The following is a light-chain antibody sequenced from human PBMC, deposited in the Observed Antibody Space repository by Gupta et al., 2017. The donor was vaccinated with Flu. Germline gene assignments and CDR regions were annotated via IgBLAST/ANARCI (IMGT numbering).Light chain of an antibody. Sequence: ETVLTQSPATLSVSPGERATLSCRASQSVTRNLAWYQHKPGHAPRVLMYGASVRARGVSARFSGSGSGTEFTLIINSLQSEDFAVYYCQQYNDWRPVFGGGTKIEIE. V-gene: IGKV3-15*01. CDR1: QSVTRN. CDR3: QQYNDWRPV. CDR2: GAS. J-gene: IGKJ4*01.